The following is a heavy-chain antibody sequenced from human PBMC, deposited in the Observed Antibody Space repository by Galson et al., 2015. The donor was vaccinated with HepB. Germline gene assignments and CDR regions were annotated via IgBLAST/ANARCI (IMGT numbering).Heavy chain of an antibody. J-gene: IGHJ6*02. D-gene: IGHD3-3*01. CDR1: GSTFTSYG. CDR2: ISAYNGNT. V-gene: IGHV1-18*04. CDR3: ARELGGYDFWSGYPPYYYYGMDV. Sequence: SVKVSCKASGSTFTSYGISWVRQAPGQGLEWMGWISAYNGNTNYAQKLQGRVTMTTDTSTSTAYMELRSLRSDDTAVYYCARELGGYDFWSGYPPYYYYGMDVWGQGTTVTVSS.